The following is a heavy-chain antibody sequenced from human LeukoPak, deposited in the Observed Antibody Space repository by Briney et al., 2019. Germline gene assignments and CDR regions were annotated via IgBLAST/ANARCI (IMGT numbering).Heavy chain of an antibody. V-gene: IGHV3-9*01. J-gene: IGHJ4*02. CDR3: AKAHCGGDCSTEN. CDR2: ITWNSGRI. D-gene: IGHD2-21*02. CDR1: GFTFDDYA. Sequence: GRSLRLSCAASGFTFDDYAMHWVRHAPGKGLEWVSGITWNSGRIGYADSVKGRFTISRDNAKNSLYLQMNSLSPEDTALYYCAKAHCGGDCSTENWGQGTLVTVPS.